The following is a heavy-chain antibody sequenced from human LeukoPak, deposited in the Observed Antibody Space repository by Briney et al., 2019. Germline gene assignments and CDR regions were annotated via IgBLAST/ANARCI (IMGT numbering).Heavy chain of an antibody. V-gene: IGHV1-69*05. CDR1: GGTFSSYA. CDR3: ARDLGGPTDAP. CDR2: IIPIFGTA. Sequence: SVKVSCKASGGTFSSYAISLVRQAPGQGLDWMGGIIPIFGTANYAQKFQGRVTITTDESTSTAYMELSSLRSEDTAVYDCARDLGGPTDAPWGQGTLGTVSS. J-gene: IGHJ5*02.